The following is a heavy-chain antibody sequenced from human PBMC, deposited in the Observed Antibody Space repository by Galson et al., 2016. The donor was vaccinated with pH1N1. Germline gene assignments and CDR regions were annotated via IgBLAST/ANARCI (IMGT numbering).Heavy chain of an antibody. Sequence: PALVKPTQTLTLTCTFSGFSLSTSGMCVSWIRQPPGKALEWLALIDWDDDKDYSTSLKTRLTISKDTSKNQVVLTMTNMDPVDTATYFWAGWFGESLYGRDTGVFDIWGQGTMVTVSS. V-gene: IGHV2-70*13. CDR3: AGWFGESLYGRDTGVFDI. CDR1: GFSLSTSGMC. D-gene: IGHD3-10*01. CDR2: IDWDDDK. J-gene: IGHJ3*02.